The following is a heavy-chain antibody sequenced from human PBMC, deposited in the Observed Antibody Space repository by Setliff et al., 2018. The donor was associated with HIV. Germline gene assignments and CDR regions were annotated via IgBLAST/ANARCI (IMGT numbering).Heavy chain of an antibody. V-gene: IGHV3-23*01. D-gene: IGHD1-20*01. CDR2: ISGGGGKI. CDR1: GGSFSGYY. J-gene: IGHJ4*02. Sequence: QTSETLSLTCAVYGGSFSGYYWSWVRQAPGKGLEWVSAISGGGGKIFYADSVKGRFTISRDNSKNTLYLQMNGPRPEDTAVYYCARDLTVPSITGTPPWYWGQGTLVTVSS. CDR3: ARDLTVPSITGTPPWY.